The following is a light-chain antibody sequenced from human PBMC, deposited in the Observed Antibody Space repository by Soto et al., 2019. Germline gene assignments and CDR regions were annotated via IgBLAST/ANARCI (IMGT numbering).Light chain of an antibody. CDR3: QHYNSYSEA. V-gene: IGKV1-5*03. J-gene: IGKJ1*01. Sequence: DIQMTQSPSTVSGSAGDRVTIPCLSSQTISSWLAWYQQKPGKAPKLLIYKASTLKSGVPSRFSGSGSGTELTLTISSLQPDDFATYYCQHYNSYSEAFGQGTKVDSK. CDR2: KAS. CDR1: QTISSW.